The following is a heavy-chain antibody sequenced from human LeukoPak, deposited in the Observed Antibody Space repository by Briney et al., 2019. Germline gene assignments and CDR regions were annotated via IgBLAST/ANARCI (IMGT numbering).Heavy chain of an antibody. CDR3: AKSTDDWYFDL. CDR2: ISDGRGST. CDR1: GFTFSSYA. J-gene: IGHJ2*01. D-gene: IGHD1-1*01. V-gene: IGHV3-23*01. Sequence: GGSLRLSCAASGFTFSSYALTSVRQAPGKGLEWVSTISDGRGSTHYADSVKGRFTISTDNSKNTLYLQVNSLRAEDTAVYYCAKSTDDWYFDLWGRGTLVTVSS.